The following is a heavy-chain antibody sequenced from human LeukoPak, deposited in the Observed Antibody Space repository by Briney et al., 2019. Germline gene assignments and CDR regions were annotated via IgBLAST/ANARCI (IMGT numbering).Heavy chain of an antibody. Sequence: SETLSLTCAVYGGSFSGYYWSWVRQPPGKGLEWIGEINHIRTTNYNPSLKSRVAISQDTPKSQFSLNLSSVTAADTAIYYCARGMETKFDYWGQGTLVTVSS. CDR1: GGSFSGYY. J-gene: IGHJ4*02. V-gene: IGHV4-34*01. CDR3: ARGMETKFDY. CDR2: INHIRTT. D-gene: IGHD3-3*01.